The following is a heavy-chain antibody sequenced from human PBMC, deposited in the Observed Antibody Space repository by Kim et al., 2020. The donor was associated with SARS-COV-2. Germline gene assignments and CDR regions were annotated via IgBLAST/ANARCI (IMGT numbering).Heavy chain of an antibody. CDR2: ISYDGSNK. CDR3: ASPYYYDSSGYYYAFDI. CDR1: GFTFSSYA. D-gene: IGHD3-22*01. J-gene: IGHJ3*02. V-gene: IGHV3-30*04. Sequence: GGSLRLSCAASGFTFSSYAMHWVRQAPGKGLEWVAVISYDGSNKYYADSVKGRFTISRDNSKNTLYLQMNSLRAEDTAVYYCASPYYYDSSGYYYAFDIWGQGTMVTVSS.